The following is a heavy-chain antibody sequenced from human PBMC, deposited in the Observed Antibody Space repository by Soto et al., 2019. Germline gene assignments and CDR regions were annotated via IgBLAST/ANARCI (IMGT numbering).Heavy chain of an antibody. J-gene: IGHJ6*02. CDR1: GGSFSGYY. Sequence: SETLSLTCAVYGGSFSGYYWSWIRQPPGKGLEWIGEINHSGSTNYNPSLKSRVTISVDTSKNQFSLKLSSVTAADTAVYYCARERAGGVRGVITGFYYYGMDVWGQGTTVTVSS. D-gene: IGHD3-10*01. CDR2: INHSGST. CDR3: ARERAGGVRGVITGFYYYGMDV. V-gene: IGHV4-34*01.